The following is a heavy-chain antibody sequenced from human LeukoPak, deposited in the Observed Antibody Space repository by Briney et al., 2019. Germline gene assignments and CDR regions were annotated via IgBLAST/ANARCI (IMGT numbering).Heavy chain of an antibody. CDR2: INPAGSET. CDR1: GFSFSAYW. V-gene: IGHV3-7*01. D-gene: IGHD2-15*01. CDR3: ARFGYVAAVDV. J-gene: IGHJ4*02. Sequence: LGGSLRLSCAASGFSFSAYWMTWVRQAPGTGLEWVANINPAGSETYYVDPVKGRFSISRDTAKNLVYLQMNSLRAEDTAVYHCARFGYVAAVDVWGQGTPVTVSS.